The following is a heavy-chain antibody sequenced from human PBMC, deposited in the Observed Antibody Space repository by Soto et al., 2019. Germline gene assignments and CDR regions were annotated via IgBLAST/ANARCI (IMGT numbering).Heavy chain of an antibody. J-gene: IGHJ4*02. CDR1: GYTFTSYE. CDR2: ISPSDGST. D-gene: IGHD5-18*01. Sequence: ASVKVSCKASGYTFTSYEMYWVRQAPGQGLEWMGIISPSDGSTTYAQKFQGRVTMTRDTSTSTVYMELSSLRSEDTAVYYCARGRRDGYNTFDYWGQGTLVTVSS. V-gene: IGHV1-46*01. CDR3: ARGRRDGYNTFDY.